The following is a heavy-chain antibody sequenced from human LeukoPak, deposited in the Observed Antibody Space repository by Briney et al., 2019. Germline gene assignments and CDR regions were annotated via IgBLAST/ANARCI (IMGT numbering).Heavy chain of an antibody. J-gene: IGHJ4*02. CDR2: INDSGRT. CDR1: GGSFSDYN. V-gene: IGHV4-34*01. CDR3: ARGLDLEGLDY. D-gene: IGHD1-1*01. Sequence: SETLSLTCAVYGGSFSDYNWSWLRQSPEKGPEWIGEINDSGRTHYNPSLKSRVTISVDTAKYQFSLSLSSLTAADTAVYYCARGLDLEGLDYWGQGTLVTVSS.